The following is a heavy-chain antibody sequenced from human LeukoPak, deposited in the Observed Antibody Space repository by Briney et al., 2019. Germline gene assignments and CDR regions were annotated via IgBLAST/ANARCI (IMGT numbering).Heavy chain of an antibody. D-gene: IGHD6-13*01. V-gene: IGHV3-48*04. CDR2: ISSSGSTI. Sequence: AGGSLRLSCAASGFTFSSYSMNWVRQAPGKGLEWVSYISSSGSTIYYADSVKGRFTISRDNAKNSLYLQMNSLRAEDTAVYYCARVSGSSSWNNWFDPWGQGTLVTVSS. CDR1: GFTFSSYS. J-gene: IGHJ5*02. CDR3: ARVSGSSSWNNWFDP.